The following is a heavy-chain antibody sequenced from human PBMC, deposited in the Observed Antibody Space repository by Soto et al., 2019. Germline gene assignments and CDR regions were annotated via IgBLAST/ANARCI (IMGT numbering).Heavy chain of an antibody. Sequence: GSLRLSCAASGFTFNNYAMNGVRQGPGKGLVSFASTTSSGDNTFYADSVKGRFTISRDNSKNTLYLQMNSLKTEDTAVYYCLYDSSGYYPRHWNYYGMDVWGQGTTVTVSS. CDR3: LYDSSGYYPRHWNYYGMDV. J-gene: IGHJ6*02. CDR2: TTSSGDNT. V-gene: IGHV3-23*01. D-gene: IGHD3-22*01. CDR1: GFTFNNYA.